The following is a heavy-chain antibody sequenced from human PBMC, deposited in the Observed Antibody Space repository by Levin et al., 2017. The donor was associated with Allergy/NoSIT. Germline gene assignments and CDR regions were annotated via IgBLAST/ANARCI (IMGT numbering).Heavy chain of an antibody. CDR2: ISYDGSNK. V-gene: IGHV3-30-3*01. CDR1: GFTFSSYA. D-gene: IGHD1-14*01. CDR3: ASLATGHGRLPTKTADY. J-gene: IGHJ4*02. Sequence: PGGSLRLSCAASGFTFSSYAMHWVRQAPGKGLEWVAVISYDGSNKYYADSVKGRFTISRDNSKNTLYLQMNSLRAEDTAVYYCASLATGHGRLPTKTADYWGQGTLVTVSS.